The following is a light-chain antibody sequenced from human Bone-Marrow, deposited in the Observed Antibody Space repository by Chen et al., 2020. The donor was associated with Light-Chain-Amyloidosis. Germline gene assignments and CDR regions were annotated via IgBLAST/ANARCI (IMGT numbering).Light chain of an antibody. CDR2: WSS. CDR1: ESLLYRSNHNNY. J-gene: IGKJ2*01. Sequence: DILLIQSPDSLAVSLGERATINCKSSESLLYRSNHNNYLGGYQQKPGQSHKLLMYWSSTRVSGVPDRFSDSGSGTDFTLTISSLQAEDVAVYYCQQYYSTPYTFGQGTKLEIQ. V-gene: IGKV4-1*01. CDR3: QQYYSTPYT.